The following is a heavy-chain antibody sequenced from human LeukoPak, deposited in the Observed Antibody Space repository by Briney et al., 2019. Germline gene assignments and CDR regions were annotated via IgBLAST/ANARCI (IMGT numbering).Heavy chain of an antibody. CDR2: ISGSGGST. CDR3: AKIKGRGVTTAAFDY. D-gene: IGHD4-17*01. CDR1: GFTFSSYA. J-gene: IGHJ4*02. V-gene: IGHV3-23*01. Sequence: QPGGSLRLSCAASGFTFSSYAMSRVRQAPGKGLEWVSAISGSGGSTYYADSVKGRFTISRDNSKNTLYLQMNSLRAEDTAVYYCAKIKGRGVTTAAFDYWGQGTLVTVSS.